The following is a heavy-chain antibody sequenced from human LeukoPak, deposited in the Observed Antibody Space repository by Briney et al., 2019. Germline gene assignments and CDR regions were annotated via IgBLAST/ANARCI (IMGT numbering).Heavy chain of an antibody. V-gene: IGHV1-58*02. CDR1: GFTFRSSA. Sequence: SVTVSCKTSGFTFRSSAIQWVRQARGQRLEWIGWIVVGSGATSYAHYLQERLTITRDMSTGTAYLELSGLRSEDTGIYYCAAETYTDSCCWFDPWGQGTLVTVSS. J-gene: IGHJ5*02. CDR2: IVVGSGAT. D-gene: IGHD3-16*01. CDR3: AAETYTDSCCWFDP.